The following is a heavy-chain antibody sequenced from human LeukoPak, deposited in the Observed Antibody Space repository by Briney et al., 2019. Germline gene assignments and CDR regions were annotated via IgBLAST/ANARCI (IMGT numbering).Heavy chain of an antibody. V-gene: IGHV4-34*01. D-gene: IGHD3-3*01. J-gene: IGHJ5*02. CDR3: ARHIRITIFGVDTKTEGFDP. CDR2: INHSGST. CDR1: GGSFSGYY. Sequence: SETLSLTCAVYGGSFSGYYWSWIRQSPGKGLEWIGEINHSGSTNYNPSLKSRVTISVDTSKNQFSLKLSSVTAADTAVYYCARHIRITIFGVDTKTEGFDPWGQGTLVTVSS.